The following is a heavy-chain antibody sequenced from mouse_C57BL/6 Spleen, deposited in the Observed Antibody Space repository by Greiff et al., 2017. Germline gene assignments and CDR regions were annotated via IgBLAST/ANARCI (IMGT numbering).Heavy chain of an antibody. Sequence: QVQLQQSGPELVKPGASVKISCKASGYAFSSSWMNWVKQRPGKGLEWIGRIDPGDGDTDYNGKFKGKATLTADKSSSTAYMHLSSLTAEDSAVYFCASDYGSSSYYFDYWGQGTTLT. CDR1: GYAFSSSW. CDR3: ASDYGSSSYYFDY. V-gene: IGHV1-82*01. J-gene: IGHJ2*01. D-gene: IGHD1-1*01. CDR2: IDPGDGDT.